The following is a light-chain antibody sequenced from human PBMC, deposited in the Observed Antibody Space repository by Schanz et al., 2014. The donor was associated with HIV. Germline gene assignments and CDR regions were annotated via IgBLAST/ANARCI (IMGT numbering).Light chain of an antibody. V-gene: IGLV2-14*03. CDR2: DVS. CDR1: SSDVGGYNY. CDR3: NSYTSSGTVV. Sequence: QSALTQPASVSGSPGQSITISCTGTSSDVGGYNYVSWYQQHPGKAPKLMIYDVSNRPSGVSNRFSGSKSGNSASLTISGLQADDEAHYYCNSYTSSGTVVFGGGTKLTVL. J-gene: IGLJ2*01.